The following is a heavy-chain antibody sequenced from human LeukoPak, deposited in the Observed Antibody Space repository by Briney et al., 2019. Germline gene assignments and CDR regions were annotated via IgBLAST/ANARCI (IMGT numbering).Heavy chain of an antibody. D-gene: IGHD3-3*01. J-gene: IGHJ4*02. Sequence: HPGGSLRLSCAASGFTFSTYGLHWVRQSPGRGLEWVAVIWYDGSQKYYADSVKGRFTISRDDSKNTIYLQMDSLRAEDTAVYYCARDLVLRFLEFDYWGQGTLVTVSS. CDR2: IWYDGSQK. V-gene: IGHV3-33*01. CDR1: GFTFSTYG. CDR3: ARDLVLRFLEFDY.